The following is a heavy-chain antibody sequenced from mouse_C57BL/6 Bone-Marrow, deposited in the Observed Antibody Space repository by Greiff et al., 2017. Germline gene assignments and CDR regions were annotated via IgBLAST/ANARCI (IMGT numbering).Heavy chain of an antibody. CDR3: ARAYYINYPDWYFDV. D-gene: IGHD2-5*01. V-gene: IGHV1-18*01. J-gene: IGHJ1*03. CDR2: INPNNGGT. CDR1: GYTFTDYN. Sequence: EVQLQQSGPELVKPGASVKIPCKASGYTFTDYNMDWVKQSHGKSLEWIGDINPNNGGTSYNQKFKGKATLTVDKSSSTAYMALRSLTSEDTAVYYGARAYYINYPDWYFDVWGTGTTVTVSS.